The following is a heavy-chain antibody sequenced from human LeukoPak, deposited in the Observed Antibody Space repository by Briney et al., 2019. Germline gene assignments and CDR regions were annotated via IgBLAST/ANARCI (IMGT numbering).Heavy chain of an antibody. CDR2: ISSSGSTT. V-gene: IGHV3-48*03. J-gene: IGHJ6*02. CDR3: ARVRVVTGYYSPVADGMDV. D-gene: IGHD3-9*01. CDR1: GFTFSSYE. Sequence: GGSLRLSCAASGFTFSSYEMNWVRQAPGKGLEWVSYISSSGSTTYYADSVKGRFTISRENAKNSLYLQMNSLRADDTAVYYLARVRVVTGYYSPVADGMDVWGQGTTVTVSS.